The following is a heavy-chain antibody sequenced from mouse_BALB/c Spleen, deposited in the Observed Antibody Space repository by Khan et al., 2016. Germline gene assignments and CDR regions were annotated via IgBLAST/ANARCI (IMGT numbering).Heavy chain of an antibody. Sequence: QVQLQQSGAELMKPGASVKISCKASGYTFSRYWIEWIKERPGHGLEWIGEILPGTDSNNYNDKLKGKAAFTAESSSSTAYIQLNSLTSEDSAVYYWARGASWGQGTLVTVSA. J-gene: IGHJ3*01. CDR1: GYTFSRYW. CDR3: ARGAS. CDR2: ILPGTDSN. V-gene: IGHV1-9*01.